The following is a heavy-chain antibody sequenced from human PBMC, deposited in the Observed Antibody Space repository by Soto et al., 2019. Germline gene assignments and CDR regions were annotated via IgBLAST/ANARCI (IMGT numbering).Heavy chain of an antibody. V-gene: IGHV4-4*02. CDR3: ASRGYSYGEGFDY. D-gene: IGHD5-18*01. CDR1: GGSISSRNW. CDR2: IYHSGST. Sequence: QVQLQESGPGLVKPSGTLSLTCAVSGGSISSRNWWSWVRQTPGKGLEWIGEIYHSGSTNYNPSLKSRIXXSXDTXKNQFSLKLTSVTAADTAVYYCASRGYSYGEGFDYWGQGTLVTVSS. J-gene: IGHJ4*02.